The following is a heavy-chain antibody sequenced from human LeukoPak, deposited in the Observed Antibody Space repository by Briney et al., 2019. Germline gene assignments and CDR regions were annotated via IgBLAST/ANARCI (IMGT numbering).Heavy chain of an antibody. Sequence: ASVKVSCKASGGTFSSYAISWVRQAPGQGLEWMGGIIPIFGTANYAQKFQGRVTITADKSTSTAYMELSSLRSEDTAVYYCARAEVRWSYDSSGYYYEFSYFDYWGQGTLVTVSS. V-gene: IGHV1-69*06. J-gene: IGHJ4*02. CDR1: GGTFSSYA. CDR2: IIPIFGTA. CDR3: ARAEVRWSYDSSGYYYEFSYFDY. D-gene: IGHD3-22*01.